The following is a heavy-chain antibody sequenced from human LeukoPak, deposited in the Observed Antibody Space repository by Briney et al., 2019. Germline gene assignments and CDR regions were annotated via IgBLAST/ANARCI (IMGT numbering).Heavy chain of an antibody. Sequence: PSETLSLTCTVSGGSISSGGYYWSWIRQHPGKGLEWIGYIYYSGSTYYNPSLKSRVTISVDTSKNQFSLKLSSVTAADTAVYYCARDSRRYYDFWSGSHSVGYYFDYWGQGTLVTVSS. CDR1: GGSISSGGYY. J-gene: IGHJ4*02. D-gene: IGHD3-3*01. CDR2: IYYSGST. CDR3: ARDSRRYYDFWSGSHSVGYYFDY. V-gene: IGHV4-31*03.